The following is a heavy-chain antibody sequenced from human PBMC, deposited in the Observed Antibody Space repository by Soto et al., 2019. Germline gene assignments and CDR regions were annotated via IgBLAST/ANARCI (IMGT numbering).Heavy chain of an antibody. CDR3: ARGNLTYYDFWSGYYYYYGMDV. Sequence: QLQLQESGPGLVKPSETLSLTCTVSGGSISSSSYYWGWIRQPPGKGLEWIGSIYYSGSTYYNPSLQSRVTISVDTSKNQFSLKLSSVTAADTAVYYCARGNLTYYDFWSGYYYYYGMDVWGQGTTVTVSS. J-gene: IGHJ6*02. D-gene: IGHD3-3*01. V-gene: IGHV4-39*01. CDR1: GGSISSSSYY. CDR2: IYYSGST.